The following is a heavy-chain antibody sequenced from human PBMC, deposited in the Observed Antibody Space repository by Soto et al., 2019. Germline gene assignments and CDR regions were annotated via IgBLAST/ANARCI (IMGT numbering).Heavy chain of an antibody. CDR1: GFTFSSYA. Sequence: VGSLRLSCAASGFTFSSYAMSWVRQAPGKGLEWVSAISGSGGSTYYADSVKGRLTISRDNSKNTLYLQMNSLRAEDTAVYYCAKPKPDYYDSSGYYFDYWGQGTLVTVSS. V-gene: IGHV3-23*01. D-gene: IGHD3-22*01. CDR3: AKPKPDYYDSSGYYFDY. J-gene: IGHJ4*02. CDR2: ISGSGGST.